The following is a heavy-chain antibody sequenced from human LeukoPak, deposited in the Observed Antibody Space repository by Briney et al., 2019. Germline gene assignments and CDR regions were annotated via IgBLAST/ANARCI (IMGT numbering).Heavy chain of an antibody. CDR3: ARRLIDRTSWSFDY. D-gene: IGHD6-13*01. CDR2: IYPGDSDT. Sequence: GESLKISCKASGYRFTNYWIGWVRQMPGKGLEWMGIIYPGDSDTRYSPSFQGQVTISADKSISTAYLQWSSLKASDTAMYYCARRLIDRTSWSFDYWGQGTLVTVPS. J-gene: IGHJ4*02. CDR1: GYRFTNYW. V-gene: IGHV5-51*01.